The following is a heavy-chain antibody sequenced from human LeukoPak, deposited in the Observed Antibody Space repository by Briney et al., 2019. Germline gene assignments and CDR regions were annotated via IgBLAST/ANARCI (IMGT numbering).Heavy chain of an antibody. CDR2: ISYDGSNK. CDR1: GFTFSSYA. Sequence: GGSLSLSCAASGFTFSSYAMHWVRQAPGKGLEWVAVISYDGSNKYYADSVKGRFTISRDNSKNTLYLQMNSLRAEDTAVYYCARPAKLYYDILTGDYFDYWGQGTLVTVSS. D-gene: IGHD3-9*01. V-gene: IGHV3-30-3*01. J-gene: IGHJ4*02. CDR3: ARPAKLYYDILTGDYFDY.